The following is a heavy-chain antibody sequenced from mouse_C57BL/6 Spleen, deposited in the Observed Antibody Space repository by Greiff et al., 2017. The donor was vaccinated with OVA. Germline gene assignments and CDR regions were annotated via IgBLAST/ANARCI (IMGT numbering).Heavy chain of an antibody. CDR1: GYTFTDYN. Sequence: SGPELVKPGASVKMSCKASGYTFTDYNMHWVKQSHGKSLEWIGYINPNNGGTSYNQKFKGKATLTVNKSSSTAYMELRSLTSEDSAVYYCARRGLYYDYDGFAYWGQGTLVTVSA. CDR3: ARRGLYYDYDGFAY. CDR2: INPNNGGT. D-gene: IGHD2-4*01. V-gene: IGHV1-22*01. J-gene: IGHJ3*01.